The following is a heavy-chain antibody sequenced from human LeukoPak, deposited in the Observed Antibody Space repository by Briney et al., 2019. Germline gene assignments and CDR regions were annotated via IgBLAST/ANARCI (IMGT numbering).Heavy chain of an antibody. CDR1: GGSIGGYY. CDR3: ARHYVFVTGGSSFDY. V-gene: IGHV4-59*08. Sequence: SETLSLTCTVSGGSIGGYYWSWLRQPPGMGLEWIGYIYSSGGINYNPSLKSRLTISVDTSKNQFSRKLNSVTAADTAVYYCARHYVFVTGGSSFDYWGQGALVTVSS. J-gene: IGHJ4*02. CDR2: IYSSGGI. D-gene: IGHD2-21*02.